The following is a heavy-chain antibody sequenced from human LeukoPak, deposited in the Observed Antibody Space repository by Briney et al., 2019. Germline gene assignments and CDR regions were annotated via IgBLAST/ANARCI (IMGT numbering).Heavy chain of an antibody. Sequence: SETLSLTCAVYGGSFSGYYWSWIRQPPGKGLEWIGEINHGGSTNYNPSLKSRVTISVDTSKNQFSLKLSSVTAADTAVYYCARYGDYEGWFDPWGQGTLVTVSS. D-gene: IGHD4-17*01. J-gene: IGHJ5*02. CDR1: GGSFSGYY. V-gene: IGHV4-34*01. CDR3: ARYGDYEGWFDP. CDR2: INHGGST.